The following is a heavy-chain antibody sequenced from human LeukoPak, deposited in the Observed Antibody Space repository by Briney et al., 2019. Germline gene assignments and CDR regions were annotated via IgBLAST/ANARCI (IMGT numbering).Heavy chain of an antibody. CDR1: GLPLGGNW. J-gene: IGHJ3*01. Sequence: QPGGPLNSSFQAPGLPLGGNWLIWFGRGQGKGLEWVANIKPGGNEKYYVDSVKGRFTISRDNVKNSLYLQMNSLRAEDTAIYYCATFRFLGTWGQGTMVTVSP. CDR2: IKPGGNEK. CDR3: ATFRFLGT. D-gene: IGHD3-3*01. V-gene: IGHV3-7*03.